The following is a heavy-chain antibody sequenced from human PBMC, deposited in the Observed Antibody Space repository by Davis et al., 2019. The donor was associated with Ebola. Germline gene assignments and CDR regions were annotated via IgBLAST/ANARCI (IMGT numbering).Heavy chain of an antibody. CDR3: AKDLVKGTTPGIWDY. V-gene: IGHV3-48*01. J-gene: IGHJ4*02. CDR1: GFPFTSYT. CDR2: ISGTSDSI. D-gene: IGHD1-7*01. Sequence: GESLKISCAASGFPFTSYTLNWVRQAPGKGLEWISYISGTSDSIVYADSVKGRFTVSRDNSKNTLYLQMNSLRVEDTAVYYCAKDLVKGTTPGIWDYWGQGTLVTVSS.